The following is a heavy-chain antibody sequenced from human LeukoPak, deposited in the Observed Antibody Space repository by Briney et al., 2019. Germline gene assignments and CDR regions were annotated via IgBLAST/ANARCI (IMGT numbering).Heavy chain of an antibody. CDR3: ARPYDNVTGYLDY. V-gene: IGHV3-9*01. D-gene: IGHD3-9*01. Sequence: PGRSLRLSCTASGFTFDDYAMHWVRQAPGKGLEWVSGISWNSGITGSADSVKGRFTISRDNAKNSLYLQMNSLRTEDTAFYYCARPYDNVTGYLDYWGQGTLVTVSS. CDR1: GFTFDDYA. J-gene: IGHJ4*02. CDR2: ISWNSGIT.